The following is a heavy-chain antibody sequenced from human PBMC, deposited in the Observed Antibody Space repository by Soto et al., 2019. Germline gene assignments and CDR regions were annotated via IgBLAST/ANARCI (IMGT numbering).Heavy chain of an antibody. Sequence: QVQLVQSGAEVKKPGSSVKVSCKASGGTFSSYAISWVRQAPGQGLEWMGGIIPIFGTANYAQKFQGRVTSTADESTSTASMELSSLRSEDTAVYYCARRVGREVTPPDVYYYYGMDVWGQGTTVTVSS. J-gene: IGHJ6*02. CDR2: IIPIFGTA. CDR3: ARRVGREVTPPDVYYYYGMDV. CDR1: GGTFSSYA. V-gene: IGHV1-69*12. D-gene: IGHD2-21*02.